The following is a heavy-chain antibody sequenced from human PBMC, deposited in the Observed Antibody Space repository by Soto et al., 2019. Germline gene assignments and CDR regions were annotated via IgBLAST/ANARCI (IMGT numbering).Heavy chain of an antibody. D-gene: IGHD3-22*01. V-gene: IGHV5-51*01. CDR1: GYSFTRYW. CDR3: ARHGNYYHSSGYYRYYYYGMDV. Sequence: GESLNSSCEVSGYSFTRYWIAWVRQMPGKGLQGTAMIYPGDSDTRDSPSFQGQVTISADKSISTAYLQWSSLKASDTAMYYCARHGNYYHSSGYYRYYYYGMDVWGQGTTVTVSS. CDR2: IYPGDSDT. J-gene: IGHJ6*01.